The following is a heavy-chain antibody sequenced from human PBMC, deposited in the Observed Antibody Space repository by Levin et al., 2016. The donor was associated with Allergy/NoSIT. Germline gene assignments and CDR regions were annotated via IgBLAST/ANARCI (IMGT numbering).Heavy chain of an antibody. CDR3: AHGLSGDSSGYYWDY. D-gene: IGHD3-22*01. CDR2: IYWDDDK. V-gene: IGHV2-5*02. Sequence: SGPTLVKPTQTLTLTCTFSGFSLSTSGVGVGWIRQPPGKALEWLALIYWDDDKRYSPSLKSRLTITKDTSKNQVVLTMTNMDPVDTATYYCAHGLSGDSSGYYWDYWGQGTLVTVSS. CDR1: GFSLSTSGVG. J-gene: IGHJ4*02.